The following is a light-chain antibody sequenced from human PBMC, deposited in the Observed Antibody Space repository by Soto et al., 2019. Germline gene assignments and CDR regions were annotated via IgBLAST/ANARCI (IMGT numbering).Light chain of an antibody. V-gene: IGLV2-8*01. Sequence: QSALTQAPSASGSPGQSVTISCTGTSSDVGGYNFVSWYQHHPGKAPKLMIYEVSKRPSGVPDRFSGSKSGITASLTVSGLLTEDEADYYCSSYAGSNNYVFGTGTKVTVL. CDR1: SSDVGGYNF. J-gene: IGLJ1*01. CDR3: SSYAGSNNYV. CDR2: EVS.